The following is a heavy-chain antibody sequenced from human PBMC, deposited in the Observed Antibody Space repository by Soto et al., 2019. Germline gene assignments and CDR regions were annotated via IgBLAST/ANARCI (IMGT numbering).Heavy chain of an antibody. D-gene: IGHD5-18*01. Sequence: GGSLRLSCAASGFTFTNAWMNWVRQAPGKGLEWVGRIKGKSDGGTTDYAAPVKGRFTISRDDSKTTLYLQMKSLKTEDTAVYYCTTGVDTAMLGGYYYYYGMDVWGQGTTVTVSS. CDR1: GFTFTNAW. V-gene: IGHV3-15*07. J-gene: IGHJ6*02. CDR2: IKGKSDGGTT. CDR3: TTGVDTAMLGGYYYYYGMDV.